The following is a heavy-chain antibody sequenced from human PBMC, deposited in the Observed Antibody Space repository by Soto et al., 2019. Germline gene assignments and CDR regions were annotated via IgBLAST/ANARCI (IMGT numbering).Heavy chain of an antibody. CDR1: GGSLSGYY. CDR3: ARGQEGVVATH. V-gene: IGHV4-34*01. Sequence: QVQLQQWGAGLLKPSETLSLNCAVNGGSLSGYYWSWIRQPPGKGLEWIGEIKDGGYTNYSPSLKSRATISSDTSHNTFSLRLNSVTAADTGVYYCARGQEGVVATHWDQGALVTVSS. CDR2: IKDGGYT. D-gene: IGHD5-12*01. J-gene: IGHJ4*02.